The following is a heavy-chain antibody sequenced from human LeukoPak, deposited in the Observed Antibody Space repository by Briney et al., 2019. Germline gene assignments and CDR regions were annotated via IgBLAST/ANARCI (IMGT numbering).Heavy chain of an antibody. D-gene: IGHD3-10*01. CDR3: ARNYASGNYFDFYYYNMDV. CDR2: IHYSGST. CDR1: GDSISRYY. V-gene: IGHV4-59*01. Sequence: SETLSLTCTVSGDSISRYYWSWIRQPPGKGLEWIGYIHYSGSTNNNPSLKSRLTISIDTSKNQFSLKLSSVAAADTAVYYCARNYASGNYFDFYYYNMDVWGQGTTVTVSS. J-gene: IGHJ6*02.